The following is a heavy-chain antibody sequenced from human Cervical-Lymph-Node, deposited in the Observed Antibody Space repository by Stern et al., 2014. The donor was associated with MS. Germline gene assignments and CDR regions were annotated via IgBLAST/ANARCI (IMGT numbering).Heavy chain of an antibody. J-gene: IGHJ5*02. CDR3: ARATDL. CDR2: IYYSGTT. Sequence: VQLVESGPGLLRPSETLYLTCTVSGASITSYSWSWIRQPPGKGLEWIGYIYYSGTTNYNASLKGRVAISIDTSKTQFSLRLSSVTAADTAVYYCARATDLWGQGTLVTVS. CDR1: GASITSYS. V-gene: IGHV4-59*13.